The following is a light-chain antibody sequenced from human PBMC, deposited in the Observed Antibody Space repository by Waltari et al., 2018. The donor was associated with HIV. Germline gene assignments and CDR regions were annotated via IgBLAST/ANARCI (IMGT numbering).Light chain of an antibody. J-gene: IGLJ3*02. Sequence: QSALTQPASVSGSPGQSITISCTGTSSDVGGYNYVSWYQQHPGKAPKLMIFEVSNRASGVSNRCSGSKSVNTASLTISGLQAEDEADYYCSSYTTRSTPDPNWVFGGGTKLTVL. CDR1: SSDVGGYNY. V-gene: IGLV2-14*01. CDR2: EVS. CDR3: SSYTTRSTPDPNWV.